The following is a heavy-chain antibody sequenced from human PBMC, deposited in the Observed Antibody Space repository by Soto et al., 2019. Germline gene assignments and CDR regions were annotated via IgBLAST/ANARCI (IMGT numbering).Heavy chain of an antibody. V-gene: IGHV3-33*01. CDR3: ARGDSGYDRTYGIDY. CDR1: GFTFSSYG. D-gene: IGHD5-12*01. Sequence: PGGSLRLSCAASGFTFSSYGMHWVRQAPGKGLEWVAVIWYDGSNKYYADSVKGRFTISRDNSKNTLYLQMNSLRAEDTAVYYCARGDSGYDRTYGIDYWGQGTLVTVSS. J-gene: IGHJ4*02. CDR2: IWYDGSNK.